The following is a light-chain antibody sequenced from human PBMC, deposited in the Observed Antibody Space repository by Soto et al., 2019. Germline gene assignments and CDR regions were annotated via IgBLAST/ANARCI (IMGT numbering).Light chain of an antibody. CDR3: QQLNSYPLT. CDR1: HGISSY. J-gene: IGKJ4*01. Sequence: IQLTQSPSSLSASVGDRVTITCRASHGISSYLAWYQQKPGKAPKLLIYAASTLQSGVPSRFSGSGSGTDFTLTISSLQPEDFATYYCQQLNSYPLTCGGGTKVEIK. V-gene: IGKV1-9*01. CDR2: AAS.